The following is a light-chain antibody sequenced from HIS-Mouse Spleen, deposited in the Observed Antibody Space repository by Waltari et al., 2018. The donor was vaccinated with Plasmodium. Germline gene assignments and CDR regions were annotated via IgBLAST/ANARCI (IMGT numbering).Light chain of an antibody. J-gene: IGKJ5*01. CDR2: GAS. CDR3: QQYGSSPIT. V-gene: IGKV3-20*01. Sequence: ELVLTQSPGTLSLSPGERATLSCRASQSVSSSYLAWYQQKPGQAPRRRILGASSRATGIPDRISGSGSGTDFTLTISRLEREDFAVYYCQQYGSSPITFGQGTRLEIK. CDR1: QSVSSSY.